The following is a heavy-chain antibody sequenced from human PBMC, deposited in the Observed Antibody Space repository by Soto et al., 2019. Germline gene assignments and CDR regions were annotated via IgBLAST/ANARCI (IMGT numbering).Heavy chain of an antibody. CDR3: ARGASRSAFDI. Sequence: QVQLQQWGAGLLKHSETLSLTCAVYGGSFSGYYWSWIRQPPGKGLEWIGEINHSGSTNYNPSLKSRVTISVDTSKNQFSLKLSSVTAADTAVYYCARGASRSAFDIWGQGTMVTVSS. CDR1: GGSFSGYY. V-gene: IGHV4-34*01. CDR2: INHSGST. J-gene: IGHJ3*02.